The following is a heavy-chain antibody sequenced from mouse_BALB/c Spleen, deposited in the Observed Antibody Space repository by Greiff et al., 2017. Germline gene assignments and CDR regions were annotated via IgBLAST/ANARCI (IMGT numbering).Heavy chain of an antibody. J-gene: IGHJ4*01. D-gene: IGHD1-1*01. CDR2: FYPGSGSI. Sequence: VQLQQSGAGLVKPGASVKLSCKASGYTFTEYIIHWVKQRSGQGLEWIGWFYPGSGSIKYNEKFKDKATLTADKSSSTVYMELSRLTSEDSAVYFCARHEGDYYGSSYHYAMDYWGQGTSVTVSS. CDR1: GYTFTEYI. CDR3: ARHEGDYYGSSYHYAMDY. V-gene: IGHV1-62-2*01.